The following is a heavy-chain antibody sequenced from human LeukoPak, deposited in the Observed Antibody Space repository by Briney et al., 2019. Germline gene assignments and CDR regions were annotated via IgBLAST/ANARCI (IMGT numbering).Heavy chain of an antibody. CDR1: GYTFTGYY. D-gene: IGHD3-9*01. CDR3: ARSELRYFDWLLMNNWFDP. V-gene: IGHV1-18*04. CDR2: ISAYNGNT. J-gene: IGHJ5*02. Sequence: GASVKVSCKASGYTFTGYYMHWVRQAPGQGREWMGWISAYNGNTNYAQKLQGRVTMTTDTSTSTAYMELRSLRSDDTAVYYCARSELRYFDWLLMNNWFDPWGQGTLVTVSS.